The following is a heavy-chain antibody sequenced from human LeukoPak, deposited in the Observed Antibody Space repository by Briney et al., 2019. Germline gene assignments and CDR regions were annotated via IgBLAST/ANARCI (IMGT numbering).Heavy chain of an antibody. V-gene: IGHV3-23*01. CDR2: VSSGGDHT. CDR3: AKDRGYDFFVDYFDY. J-gene: IGHJ4*02. Sequence: GGSLTLSCAASGFPFSGLAMSWVRPAPGKGREWVSFVSSGGDHTYYADSVKCRFTISRDKYKNTLHVQMDILRVEDTAVYYCAKDRGYDFFVDYFDYWGQGTLVTVSS. D-gene: IGHD5-12*01. CDR1: GFPFSGLA.